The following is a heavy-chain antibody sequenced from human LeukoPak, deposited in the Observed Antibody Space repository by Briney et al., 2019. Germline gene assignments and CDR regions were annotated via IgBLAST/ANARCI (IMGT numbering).Heavy chain of an antibody. J-gene: IGHJ4*02. V-gene: IGHV3-48*03. CDR2: ISSSGSTI. CDR3: ARDHYYYDSSGYYDY. D-gene: IGHD3-22*01. CDR1: GFTFSSYE. Sequence: PGGSLRLSCAASGFTFSSYEMNWVRQAPGKGLEWVSYISSSGSTIYYADSVKGRFTISRDNAKNSLYLQMNSLRAEDTAVYYCARDHYYYDSSGYYDYWGQGTLVTVSS.